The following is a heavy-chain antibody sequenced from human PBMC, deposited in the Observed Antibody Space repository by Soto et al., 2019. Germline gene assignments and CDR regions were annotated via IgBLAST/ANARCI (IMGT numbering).Heavy chain of an antibody. CDR1: GFTFISYA. CDR2: ISGSGGST. J-gene: IGHJ4*02. D-gene: IGHD5-12*01. Sequence: PGGSLRLSCAASGFTFISYAMSWVRQAPGKGLEWVSAISGSGGSTYYADSVKGRFTISRDNSKNTLYLQMNSLRAEDTAVYYCAKGPFMATITHFDYWGQGTLVTVSS. V-gene: IGHV3-23*01. CDR3: AKGPFMATITHFDY.